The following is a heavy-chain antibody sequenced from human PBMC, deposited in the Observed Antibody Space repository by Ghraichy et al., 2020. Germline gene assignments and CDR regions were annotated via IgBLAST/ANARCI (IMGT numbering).Heavy chain of an antibody. Sequence: SGPTLVKPTQTLTLTCTYSGFALRPSSVGVGWLRQPPGKAPEWLALTYGEDDKRYSPSLRSRLTVTKDASFNEILLTVTDMDPVDTARYYCICRRHGYPLDVWGPGATVTVSS. CDR3: ICRRHGYPLDV. D-gene: IGHD5-24*01. CDR1: GFALRPSSVG. J-gene: IGHJ6*02. CDR2: TYGEDDK. V-gene: IGHV2-5*02.